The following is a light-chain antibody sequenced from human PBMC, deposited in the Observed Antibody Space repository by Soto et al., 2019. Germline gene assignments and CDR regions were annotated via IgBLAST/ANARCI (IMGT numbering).Light chain of an antibody. V-gene: IGKV3D-15*01. CDR2: GAS. J-gene: IGKJ5*01. CDR1: PSVTNF. Sequence: EIVLTQSPATLSLSPGERATLSCRASPSVTNFLAWYQQKPGQAPRLLIYGASSRATGIPDRFSGSGSGTEFTLTIDSLQSDDFAVYYCQQYDNWPPITFGQGTRLEIK. CDR3: QQYDNWPPIT.